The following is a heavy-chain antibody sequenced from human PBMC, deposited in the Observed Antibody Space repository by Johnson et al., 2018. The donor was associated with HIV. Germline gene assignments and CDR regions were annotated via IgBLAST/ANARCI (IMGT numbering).Heavy chain of an antibody. D-gene: IGHD1-26*01. J-gene: IGHJ3*02. CDR2: IRYDGSNK. CDR1: GFTVSSNY. V-gene: IGHV3-30*02. CDR3: ARDRQSGGGDADAFDI. Sequence: QVQLVESGGGLVKPGGSLRLSCAASGFTVSSNYMSWVRQAPGKGLEWVAFIRYDGSNKYYADSVKGRFTISRDNSKNTLYLQMNSLRAEDTAVYYCARDRQSGGGDADAFDIWGQGTMVTVSS.